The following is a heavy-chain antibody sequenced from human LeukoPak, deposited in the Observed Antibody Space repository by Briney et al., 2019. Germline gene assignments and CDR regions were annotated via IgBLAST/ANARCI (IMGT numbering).Heavy chain of an antibody. CDR1: GGTFSSYA. Sequence: ASVKVSCKASGGTFSSYAISWVRQAPGQGLEWMGGIIPIFGTANYAQKFQGRVTITADESTSTAYMELSSLRSEDTAVYYCARAMVRGAGPNWFDPWGQGTLVTVSS. CDR3: ARAMVRGAGPNWFDP. J-gene: IGHJ5*02. V-gene: IGHV1-69*01. CDR2: IIPIFGTA. D-gene: IGHD3-10*01.